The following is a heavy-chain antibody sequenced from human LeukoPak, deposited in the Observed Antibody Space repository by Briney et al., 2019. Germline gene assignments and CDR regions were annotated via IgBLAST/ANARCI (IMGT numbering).Heavy chain of an antibody. CDR3: ARDPRNGDYEAGY. J-gene: IGHJ4*02. V-gene: IGHV4-38-2*02. CDR2: IYHSGST. D-gene: IGHD4-17*01. CDR1: GYSISSGYY. Sequence: SETLSLTCTVSGYSISSGYYWGWIRQPPGKGLEWIGSIYHSGSTYYNPSLKSRVTISVDTPKNQFSLKLSSVTAADTAVYYCARDPRNGDYEAGYWGQGTLVTVSS.